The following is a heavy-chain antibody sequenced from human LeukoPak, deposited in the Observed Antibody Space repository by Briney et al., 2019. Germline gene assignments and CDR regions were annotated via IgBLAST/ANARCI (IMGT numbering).Heavy chain of an antibody. CDR2: ITSSGGDT. V-gene: IGHV3-23*01. CDR3: AKDPYGTRYFDY. D-gene: IGHD2-2*01. Sequence: PGGSLRLSCTASGFTFSNYAMSWVRQGPGKGLEWVSAITSSGGDTYHADSVKGRFTISRDNSKNTVYLQMNSLRAEDTAVYYCAKDPYGTRYFDYWGQGTLVTVSS. J-gene: IGHJ4*02. CDR1: GFTFSNYA.